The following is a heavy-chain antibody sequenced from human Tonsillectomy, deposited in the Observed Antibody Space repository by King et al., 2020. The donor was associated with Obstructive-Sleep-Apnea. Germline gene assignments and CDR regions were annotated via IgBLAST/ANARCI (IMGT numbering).Heavy chain of an antibody. V-gene: IGHV1-69*04. D-gene: IGHD5-18*01. Sequence: QLVQSGAEVKKPGSSVKVSCTASGGTFSRYAVNWVRQAPGQGFEWVGGIIPVHSRTDYAQKLQGRVTITADKSTSTAYMALNNLRSDDTAVYYCARVREYTYGGGFWDWGQGTLVTVSS. J-gene: IGHJ4*02. CDR2: IIPVHSRT. CDR1: GGTFSRYA. CDR3: ARVREYTYGGGFWD.